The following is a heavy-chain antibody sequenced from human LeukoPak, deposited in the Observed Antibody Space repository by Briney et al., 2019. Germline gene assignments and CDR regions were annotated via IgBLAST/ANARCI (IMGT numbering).Heavy chain of an antibody. CDR3: ARDPYNGAYSEGYYYYMDA. CDR1: GFTLSNNW. CDR2: ITSSSSYT. D-gene: IGHD1-1*01. J-gene: IGHJ6*03. V-gene: IGHV3-21*01. Sequence: GGSLRLSCAASGFTLSNNWMHWVRQAPGKGLEWISSITSSSSYTFYADSVKGRFTISRDNAKNSLYLQMNSLRVEDTAIYYCARDPYNGAYSEGYYYYMDAWGKGTTVTVSS.